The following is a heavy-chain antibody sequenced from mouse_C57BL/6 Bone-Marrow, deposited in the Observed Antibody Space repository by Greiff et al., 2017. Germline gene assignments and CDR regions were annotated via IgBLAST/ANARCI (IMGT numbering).Heavy chain of an antibody. D-gene: IGHD2-4*01. CDR2: IYPGSGST. CDR1: GYTFTGYY. J-gene: IGHJ1*03. Sequence: VKLMESGPELVRPGASVKLSCKASGYTFTGYYINWVKQRPGKGLEWIARIYPGSGSTTYNEKFKGKATLTAEKSSSTAYMQLRSLTSEDSAVYFLFRYDYEGQWFFDGWGTGTTVTVSS. V-gene: IGHV1-76*01. CDR3: FRYDYEGQWFFDG.